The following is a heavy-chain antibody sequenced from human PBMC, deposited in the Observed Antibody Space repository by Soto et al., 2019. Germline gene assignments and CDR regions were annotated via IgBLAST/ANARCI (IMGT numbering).Heavy chain of an antibody. D-gene: IGHD3-3*01. J-gene: IGHJ4*02. Sequence: QLQLQESGPGLVKPSETLSLTCTVSGGSISSSSYYWGWIRQPPGKGLEWIGSIYYSGSTYYNPSLKSRVTISVDTSKNQFSLKLSSVTAADTAVYYCARWSPTEGFDYWCQGTLVTVSS. CDR1: GGSISSSSYY. CDR2: IYYSGST. CDR3: ARWSPTEGFDY. V-gene: IGHV4-39*01.